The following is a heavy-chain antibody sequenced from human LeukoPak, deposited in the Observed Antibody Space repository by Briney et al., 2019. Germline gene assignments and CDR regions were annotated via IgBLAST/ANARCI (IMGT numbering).Heavy chain of an antibody. V-gene: IGHV4-59*08. Sequence: PSDTLSLTCTVSDGSISGYYWTWIRQPPRKGLEGMAYIHYTGTIKYNPSVQSRVTISVDTSKNQFSLRLSSVTAADTAVYYCARLADHGWPDYWGQGTLVTVSS. CDR2: IHYTGTI. J-gene: IGHJ4*02. CDR3: ARLADHGWPDY. CDR1: DGSISGYY. D-gene: IGHD6-19*01.